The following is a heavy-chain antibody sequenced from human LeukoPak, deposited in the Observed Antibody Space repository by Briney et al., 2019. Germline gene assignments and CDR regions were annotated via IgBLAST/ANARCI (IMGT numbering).Heavy chain of an antibody. Sequence: SETLPLTCAVYGGSFSGYYWSWIRQPPGKGLEWIGEINHSGSTNYNPSLKSRVTISVDTSKNQFSPKLSSVTAADTAVYYCARGTSPTVTTMNLDYWGQGTLVTVSS. CDR1: GGSFSGYY. CDR2: INHSGST. J-gene: IGHJ4*02. CDR3: ARGTSPTVTTMNLDY. V-gene: IGHV4-34*01. D-gene: IGHD4-11*01.